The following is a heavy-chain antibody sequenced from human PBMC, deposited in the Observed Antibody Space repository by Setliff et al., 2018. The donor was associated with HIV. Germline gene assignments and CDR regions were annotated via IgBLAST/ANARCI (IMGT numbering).Heavy chain of an antibody. CDR3: ARAYDFWSGYYTTEVNAFDI. CDR2: INTNSENP. J-gene: IGHJ3*02. CDR1: GYTFTSHA. Sequence: ASVKVSCKASGYTFTSHAINWVRQAPGQGLEWMGWINTNSENPTYAQGFTGRCVFSLDTSVNTAYLQISSLKAEDTAIYYCARAYDFWSGYYTTEVNAFDIWGQGTMVTVSS. V-gene: IGHV7-4-1*02. D-gene: IGHD3-3*01.